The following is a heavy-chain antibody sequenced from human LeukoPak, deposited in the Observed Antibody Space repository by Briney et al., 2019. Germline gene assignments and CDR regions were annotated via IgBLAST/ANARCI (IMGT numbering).Heavy chain of an antibody. CDR1: GYTFTGYY. CDR2: INPNSGGT. J-gene: IGHJ4*02. Sequence: RASVKVSCTASGYTFTGYYMHWVRQAPGQGLEWMGWINPNSGGTNYAQKFQGRVTMTRDTSISTAYMELSRLRSDDTAVYYCARTLRLGELSFFDYWGQGTLVTVSS. CDR3: ARTLRLGELSFFDY. V-gene: IGHV1-2*02. D-gene: IGHD3-16*02.